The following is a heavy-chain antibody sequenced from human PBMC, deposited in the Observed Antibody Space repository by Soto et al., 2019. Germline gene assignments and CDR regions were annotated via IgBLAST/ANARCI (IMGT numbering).Heavy chain of an antibody. CDR3: ARDRYFDWSTYYYYMDV. J-gene: IGHJ6*03. Sequence: GGSLRLSCAASGFTVSSNYMSWVRQAPGKGLEWVSVIYSGGSTYYADSVKGRFTISRDNSKNTLYLQMNSLRAEDTAVYYCARDRYFDWSTYYYYMDVWGKGTTVTVSS. D-gene: IGHD3-9*01. CDR1: GFTVSSNY. V-gene: IGHV3-66*01. CDR2: IYSGGST.